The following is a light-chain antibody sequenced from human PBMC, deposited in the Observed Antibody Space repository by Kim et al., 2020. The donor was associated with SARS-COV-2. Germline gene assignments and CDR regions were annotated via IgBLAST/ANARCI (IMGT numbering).Light chain of an antibody. CDR1: QGISSY. V-gene: IGKV1-8*01. J-gene: IGKJ2*01. CDR3: QQYYSYPYT. Sequence: STYTGDRVTITWRSSQGISSYLAWYQQTPGKAPKLLIYAASTLQSGVPSRFSGSGSGTAFTPTICCLQSEDFATYYCQQYYSYPYTFGQGTMLEI. CDR2: AAS.